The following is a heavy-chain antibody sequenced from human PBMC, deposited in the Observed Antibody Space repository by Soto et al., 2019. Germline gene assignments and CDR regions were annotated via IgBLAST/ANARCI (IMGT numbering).Heavy chain of an antibody. CDR3: ARDIGSYAYGEGY. CDR1: GGSINSYW. Sequence: PSETLSLTCSASGGSINSYWWSWIRQPAGKGLEWIGRVYSSGTTDYNPSLNSRATLSVETSKNQFSLKLSSVTAADTAVYYCARDIGSYAYGEGYCGQGIQVTVSS. CDR2: VYSSGTT. V-gene: IGHV4-4*07. J-gene: IGHJ4*02. D-gene: IGHD3-10*01.